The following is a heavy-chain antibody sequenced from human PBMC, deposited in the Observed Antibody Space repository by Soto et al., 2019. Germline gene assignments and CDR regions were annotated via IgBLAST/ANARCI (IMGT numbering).Heavy chain of an antibody. CDR2: IIPIFGTA. CDR3: ASTYGVTGFYYYGMDV. D-gene: IGHD4-17*01. V-gene: IGHV1-69*13. Sequence: SVKVSCKASGGTFSSYAISWARQAPGQGLEWMGGIIPIFGTANYAQKFQGRVTITADESTSTAYMELSSLRSEDTAVYYCASTYGVTGFYYYGMDVWGQGTTVTVSS. CDR1: GGTFSSYA. J-gene: IGHJ6*02.